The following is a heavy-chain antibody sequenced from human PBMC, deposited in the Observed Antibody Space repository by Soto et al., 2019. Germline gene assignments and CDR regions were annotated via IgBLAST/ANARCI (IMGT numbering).Heavy chain of an antibody. D-gene: IGHD2-15*01. V-gene: IGHV1-69*02. Sequence: QVQLVQSGAEVKKPGSSVKVSCKASGGTFSSYTISWVRQAPGQGLEWMGRIIPILGIANYAQKFQGRVTMTADKSTRTAYMEPSSLRSEDTAVYYCASVPSPVGYFQPWGQGTLVTVSS. CDR1: GGTFSSYT. CDR3: ASVPSPVGYFQP. J-gene: IGHJ1*01. CDR2: IIPILGIA.